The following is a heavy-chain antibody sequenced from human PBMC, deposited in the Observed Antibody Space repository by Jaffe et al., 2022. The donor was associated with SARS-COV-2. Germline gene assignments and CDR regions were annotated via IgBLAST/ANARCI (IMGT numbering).Heavy chain of an antibody. CDR3: ARDRYASYWSVDY. J-gene: IGHJ4*02. CDR2: ISGRGGST. Sequence: EVQLLESGVGLVQPGGSLRLSCAASGFTFSFYAMTWVRQAPGKGLEWVSAISGRGGSTYYADSVRGRFTISRDDSKNTLYLQMNSLRVEDTAVYYCARDRYASYWSVDYWGQGTLVTVSS. CDR1: GFTFSFYA. V-gene: IGHV3-23*01. D-gene: IGHD1-26*01.